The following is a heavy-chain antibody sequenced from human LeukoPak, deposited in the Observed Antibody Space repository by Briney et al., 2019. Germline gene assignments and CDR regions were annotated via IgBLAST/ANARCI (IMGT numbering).Heavy chain of an antibody. J-gene: IGHJ4*02. CDR2: ISSGSVTK. CDR1: GFTFSAYS. V-gene: IGHV3-48*02. CDR3: ARLYCSGGSCPQDY. Sequence: TGGSLRLSCAASGFTFSAYSMSWVRQAPGKGLEWVSYISSGSVTKNYADSVKGRFTISRDNAKNSLYLQMNSLRDEDTAVYYCARLYCSGGSCPQDYWGRGTLVTVSS. D-gene: IGHD2-15*01.